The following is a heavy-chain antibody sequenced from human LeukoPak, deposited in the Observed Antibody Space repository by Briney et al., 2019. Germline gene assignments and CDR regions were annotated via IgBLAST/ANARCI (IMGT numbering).Heavy chain of an antibody. CDR3: ARDVAVAGIYYYGMDV. Sequence: GGSLRLSCAASGFTFSSYAMHWVRQAPGKGLEWVAVISYDGSNKYYADSVKGRFTISRDNSKNTLYLQMNSLRAEDAAVYYCARDVAVAGIYYYGMDVWGQGTTVTVSS. D-gene: IGHD6-19*01. J-gene: IGHJ6*02. CDR1: GFTFSSYA. CDR2: ISYDGSNK. V-gene: IGHV3-30-3*01.